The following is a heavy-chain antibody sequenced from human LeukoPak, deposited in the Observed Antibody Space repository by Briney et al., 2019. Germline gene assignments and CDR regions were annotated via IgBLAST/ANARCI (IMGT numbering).Heavy chain of an antibody. D-gene: IGHD2-15*01. CDR3: ARQDWGYCSGGSCYSYFDY. CDR1: GGSISSSSYY. CDR2: IYYSGST. Sequence: SSETLSLTCTVSGGSISSSSYYWGWIRQPPGKGLEWIGSIYYSGSTYYNPSLKSRVTISVDTSKNQFSLKLSSVTAADTAVYYCARQDWGYCSGGSCYSYFDYWGQGTLVTVSS. V-gene: IGHV4-39*01. J-gene: IGHJ4*02.